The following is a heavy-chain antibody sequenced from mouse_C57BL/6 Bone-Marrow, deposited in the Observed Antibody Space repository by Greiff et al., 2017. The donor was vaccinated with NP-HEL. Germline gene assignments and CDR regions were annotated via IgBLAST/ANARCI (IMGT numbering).Heavy chain of an antibody. CDR3: AREGGLRRRTYAMDY. CDR1: GFTFSDYY. J-gene: IGHJ4*01. V-gene: IGHV5-16*01. D-gene: IGHD2-4*01. CDR2: INYDGSST. Sequence: EVQLVESEGGLVQPGSSMKLSCTTSGFTFSDYYMAWVRQVPEKGLDWVANINYDGSSTYYLDSLKSRFIISRDNAKNIQYLQMSSLKSEDTATYYCAREGGLRRRTYAMDYWGQGTSVTVSS.